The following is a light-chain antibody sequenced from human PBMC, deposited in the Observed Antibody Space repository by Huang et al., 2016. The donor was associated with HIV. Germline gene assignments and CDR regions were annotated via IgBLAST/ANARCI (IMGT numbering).Light chain of an antibody. CDR3: LQTYTYPWT. Sequence: AIQMTQSPASLSASVGDRVAITCRASQGIRNDLGWYQQRLGKAPKLLVSAASHLQSGVPARFSGSGSGTHFTLTINILQPEDFATYYCLQTYTYPWTFGQGTKVEI. CDR2: AAS. J-gene: IGKJ1*01. V-gene: IGKV1-6*01. CDR1: QGIRND.